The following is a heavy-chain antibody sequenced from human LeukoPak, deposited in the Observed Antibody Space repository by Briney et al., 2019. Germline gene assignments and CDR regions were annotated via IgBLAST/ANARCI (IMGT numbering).Heavy chain of an antibody. J-gene: IGHJ4*02. V-gene: IGHV3-11*04. CDR3: ARVCFWFSGYCPDY. CDR1: GFTFSDYY. D-gene: IGHD3-22*01. Sequence: PGGSLRLSCAASGFTFSDYYMSWIRQAPGKGLEWVSYITSSGSTIYYADSVKGRFTISRDNAKNSLYLQMNSLRAEDTAVYYCARVCFWFSGYCPDYWGQGTLVTVSS. CDR2: ITSSGSTI.